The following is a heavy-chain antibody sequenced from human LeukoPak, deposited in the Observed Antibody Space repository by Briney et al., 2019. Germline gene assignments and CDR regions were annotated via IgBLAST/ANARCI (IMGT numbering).Heavy chain of an antibody. V-gene: IGHV3-33*06. CDR1: GFTFSSYG. Sequence: GGSLRLSCAASGFTFSSYGMHWVRQAPGKGLEWVSIIWYDGSNKYYADSVKGRFTISKDNSKNTLYLQMNNLRVEDTAIYYCAKEPGAATTYYFDSWGQGTLVTVSS. D-gene: IGHD2/OR15-2a*01. J-gene: IGHJ4*02. CDR3: AKEPGAATTYYFDS. CDR2: IWYDGSNK.